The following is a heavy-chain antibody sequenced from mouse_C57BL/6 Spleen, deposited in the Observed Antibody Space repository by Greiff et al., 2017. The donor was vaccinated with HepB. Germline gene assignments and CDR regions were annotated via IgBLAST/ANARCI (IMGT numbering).Heavy chain of an antibody. CDR1: GYTFTSYW. D-gene: IGHD1-1*01. CDR2: IHPNSGST. J-gene: IGHJ2*01. CDR3: ARGITTAVVRGYFDY. V-gene: IGHV1-64*01. Sequence: QVHVKQPGAELVKPGASVKLSCKASGYTFTSYWMHWVKQRPGQGLEWIGMIHPNSGSTNYNEKFKSKATLTVDKSSSTAYMQLSSLTSEDSAVYYCARGITTAVVRGYFDYWGQGTTLTVSS.